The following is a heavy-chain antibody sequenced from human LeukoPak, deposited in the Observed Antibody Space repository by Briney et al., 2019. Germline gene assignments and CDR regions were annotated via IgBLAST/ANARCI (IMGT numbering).Heavy chain of an antibody. V-gene: IGHV3-23*01. CDR3: AKDLYSNYRNYYFDC. Sequence: GGSLRLSCAASGFTFSSFAMTWVRQAPVKGLEWVSAISGSGDSTYYADSVKGRFTISRDNSKNTLYLQMNSLRAEDTAVYYCAKDLYSNYRNYYFDCWGQGTLVTVSS. J-gene: IGHJ4*02. CDR1: GFTFSSFA. CDR2: ISGSGDST. D-gene: IGHD4-11*01.